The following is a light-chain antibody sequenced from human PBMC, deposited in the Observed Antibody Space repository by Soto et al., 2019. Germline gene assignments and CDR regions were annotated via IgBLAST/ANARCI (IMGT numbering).Light chain of an antibody. CDR1: GSNIGAGYG. J-gene: IGLJ1*01. CDR3: AAWDDNLNAYV. CDR2: LGD. Sequence: QPVLTQPASVSGAPGQRVTISCTGSGSNIGAGYGVQWYQQLPGTAPKLLIYLGDQRASGVSDRFSGSKSGTSASLAINGLRSDDEADYYCAAWDDNLNAYVFGSGTKLTVL. V-gene: IGLV1-40*01.